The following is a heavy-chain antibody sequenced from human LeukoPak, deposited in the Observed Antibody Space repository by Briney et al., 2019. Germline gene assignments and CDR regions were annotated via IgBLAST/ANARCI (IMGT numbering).Heavy chain of an antibody. V-gene: IGHV1-69*05. CDR3: ARDQEGFDY. CDR2: IIPIFGTA. Sequence: ASVKVSCKASGGTFSSYAISWVRQAPGQGLEWMGGIIPIFGTASYAQKFQGRVTVTRDTSTSTVHMELSGLRSEDTAVYYCARDQEGFDYWGQGTLVTVSS. J-gene: IGHJ4*02. CDR1: GGTFSSYA.